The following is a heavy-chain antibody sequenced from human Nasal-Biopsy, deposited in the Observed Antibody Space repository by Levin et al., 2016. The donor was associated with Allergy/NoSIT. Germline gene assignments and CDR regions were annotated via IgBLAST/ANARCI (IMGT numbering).Heavy chain of an antibody. Sequence: GESLKISCAASDFTFHSYTMNWVRQAPGKGLEWVSRISSSSTTIHYADSVKGRFTISRDNFKNTLYLQMNSLTSEDTAVYYCARDGYGSSRHLSYAMDVWGPGTTVTVSS. V-gene: IGHV3-48*01. D-gene: IGHD2-2*01. CDR1: DFTFHSYT. CDR3: ARDGYGSSRHLSYAMDV. J-gene: IGHJ6*02. CDR2: ISSSSTTI.